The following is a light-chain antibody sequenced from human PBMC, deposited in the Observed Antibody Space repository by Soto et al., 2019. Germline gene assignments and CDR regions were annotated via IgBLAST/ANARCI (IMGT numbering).Light chain of an antibody. J-gene: IGKJ4*01. CDR2: DAS. CDR3: QQRTKWPPVT. Sequence: ESVLTQSPATLSLSPGERATLSCRASPSVSNSLAWYQHKPGQAPRLLIYDASNRATGVPTRFSGSGSGTDFTLTISSLEPEDFAVYYCQQRTKWPPVTFGGGTRVEIK. V-gene: IGKV3-11*01. CDR1: PSVSNS.